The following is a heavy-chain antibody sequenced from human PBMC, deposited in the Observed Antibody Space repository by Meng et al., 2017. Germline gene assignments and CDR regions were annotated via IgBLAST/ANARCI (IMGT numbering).Heavy chain of an antibody. CDR3: ARDEDISAAGKLFGDY. CDR1: GYTFPDYW. J-gene: IGHJ4*02. V-gene: IGHV1-2*06. D-gene: IGHD6-13*01. CDR2: INPKSGDT. Sequence: QVTWGQAGAEVKKPWASVKVSCKASGYTFPDYWLHWVRRAPGQGLEWMGRINPKSGDTHYAQRFQGRVTMTGDTSISTAYMELSGLRSDDTAMYYCARDEDISAAGKLFGDYWGQGTLVTVSS.